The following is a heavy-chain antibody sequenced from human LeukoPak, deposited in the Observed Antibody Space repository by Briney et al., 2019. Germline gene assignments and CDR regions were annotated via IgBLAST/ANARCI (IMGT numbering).Heavy chain of an antibody. CDR3: ARVVPYYYDSSGYSDY. D-gene: IGHD3-22*01. CDR1: GGSLSGYY. CDR2: INHSGST. V-gene: IGHV4-34*01. Sequence: SETLSLTCAVYGGSLSGYYWSWIRQPPGKGLEWIGEINHSGSTNYNPSLKSRVTTSVDTSKNQFSLKLSSVTAADTAVYYCARVVPYYYDSSGYSDYWGQGTLVTVSS. J-gene: IGHJ4*02.